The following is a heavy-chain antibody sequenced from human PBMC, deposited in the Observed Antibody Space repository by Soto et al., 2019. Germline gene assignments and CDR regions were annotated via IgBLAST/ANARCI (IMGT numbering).Heavy chain of an antibody. D-gene: IGHD6-13*01. CDR2: ISYGGNNK. Sequence: QVQVVESGGGVVQPGGSLRLSCAASGFTFSTSAMHWVRQAPGKGLEWMAMISYGGNNKYYADSVKGRFTISRDISESTLYLQMNSLRTEATAVYYCAREEFEAGRGHFGCWGQGTVVSVSS. J-gene: IGHJ4*02. CDR3: AREEFEAGRGHFGC. V-gene: IGHV3-30-3*01. CDR1: GFTFSTSA.